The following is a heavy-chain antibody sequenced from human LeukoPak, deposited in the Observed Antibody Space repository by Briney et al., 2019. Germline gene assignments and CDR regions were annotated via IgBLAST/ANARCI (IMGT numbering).Heavy chain of an antibody. CDR1: GFIVSNNY. CDR3: ARERVGSSSWYGNWFDP. CDR2: ISSSSSTI. J-gene: IGHJ5*02. D-gene: IGHD6-13*01. Sequence: GGSLRLSCAASGFIVSNNYMNWVRQAPGKGLEWVSYISSSSSTIYYADSVKGRFTISRDNAKNSLYLQMNSLRDEDTAVYYCARERVGSSSWYGNWFDPWGQGTLVTVSS. V-gene: IGHV3-48*02.